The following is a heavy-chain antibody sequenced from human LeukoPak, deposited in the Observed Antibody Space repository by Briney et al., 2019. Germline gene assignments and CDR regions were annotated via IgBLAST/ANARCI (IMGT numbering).Heavy chain of an antibody. D-gene: IGHD6-13*01. V-gene: IGHV3-9*01. CDR1: GCTCDDCA. J-gene: IGHJ4*02. Sequence: GRSLRLSCAASGCTCDDCAIHWVRQAPGTGLVWVSGISWNSGSIGYADSVKGRFTISRDNAKNSLYLQMNSLRAEDTALYYCAKDLRYSSSWPGGDWGQGTLVTVSS. CDR3: AKDLRYSSSWPGGD. CDR2: ISWNSGSI.